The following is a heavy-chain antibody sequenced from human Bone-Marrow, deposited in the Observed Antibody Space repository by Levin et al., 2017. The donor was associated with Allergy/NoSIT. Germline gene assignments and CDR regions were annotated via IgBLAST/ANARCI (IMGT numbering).Heavy chain of an antibody. V-gene: IGHV4-4*07. Sequence: GSLRLSCTVSGGSISSYYWSWIRQPAGKGLEWIGRIYTSGSTNYNPSLKSRVTMSVDTSKNQFSLKLSSVTAADTAVYYCARGHSNYVDYWGQGTLVTVSS. D-gene: IGHD4-11*01. CDR3: ARGHSNYVDY. CDR2: IYTSGST. J-gene: IGHJ4*02. CDR1: GGSISSYY.